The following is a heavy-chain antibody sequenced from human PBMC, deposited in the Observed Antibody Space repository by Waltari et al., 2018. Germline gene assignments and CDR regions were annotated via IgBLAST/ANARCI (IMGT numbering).Heavy chain of an antibody. J-gene: IGHJ4*02. CDR2: INPKNGDT. CDR3: LRDSSGSHFDY. Sequence: LVQSGAEVKKPGASVKVSCKASGYTFTGYAILWVRQAPGQGLERMGRINPKNGDTHYAQNFQGRVALTTDTSTNTAFMELQRLRSDDTAVYYCLRDSSGSHFDYWGQGTLVTVSS. CDR1: GYTFTGYA. V-gene: IGHV1-2*06. D-gene: IGHD3-22*01.